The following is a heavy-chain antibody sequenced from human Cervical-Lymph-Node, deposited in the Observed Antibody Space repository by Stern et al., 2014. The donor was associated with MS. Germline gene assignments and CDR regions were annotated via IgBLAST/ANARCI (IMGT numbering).Heavy chain of an antibody. CDR2: IRQDGYDK. CDR3: ARDRRAFLDY. CDR1: GFSFGTSW. D-gene: IGHD2/OR15-2a*01. V-gene: IGHV3-7*01. Sequence: EVQLVESGGGLVQPGGSLRLSCVASGFSFGTSWMSWVRQPPGRGLEWVANIRQDGYDKFYVDSVKGRFTISRDNARNSLYLQMNSLTVADTAVYYCARDRRAFLDYWGQGTQVAVSS. J-gene: IGHJ4*02.